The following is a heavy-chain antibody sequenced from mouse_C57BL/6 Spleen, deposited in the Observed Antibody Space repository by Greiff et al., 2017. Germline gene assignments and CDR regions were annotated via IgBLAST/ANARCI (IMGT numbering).Heavy chain of an antibody. J-gene: IGHJ1*03. V-gene: IGHV5-16*01. CDR2: INYDGSST. D-gene: IGHD3-3*01. Sequence: EVMLVESEGGLVQPGSSMKLSCTASGFTFSDYYMAWVRQVPEKGLEWVANINYDGSSTYYLDSLKSRFIISRDNAKNILYLQMSSLKSEDTATYYCARPANFDGYFDVWGTGTTVTVSS. CDR3: ARPANFDGYFDV. CDR1: GFTFSDYY.